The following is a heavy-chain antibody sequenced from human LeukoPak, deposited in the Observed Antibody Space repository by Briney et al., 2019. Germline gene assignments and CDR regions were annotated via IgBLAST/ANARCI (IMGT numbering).Heavy chain of an antibody. J-gene: IGHJ4*02. Sequence: GGSLRLSCAAAAFTFSTYCMDWVRQAQGKGRGWVSRIITDGARTTHADSVKGRFTISRDNAKNTLYLHMNSLRADDTAVYFCARGLGGSYPFDCWGQGALVTVPS. CDR1: AFTFSTYC. CDR3: ARGLGGSYPFDC. CDR2: IITDGART. D-gene: IGHD3-16*02. V-gene: IGHV3-74*01.